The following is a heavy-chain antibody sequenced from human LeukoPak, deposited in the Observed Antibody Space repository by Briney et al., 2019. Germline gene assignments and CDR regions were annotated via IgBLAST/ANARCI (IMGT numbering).Heavy chain of an antibody. Sequence: SETLSLTCAVYGGSFSGYYWSWIRQPPGKGLDWIGYIYYTGNTKYNPSLNSRVTISVDTSKNQFSLELRSVTAADTAVYYCTRVEVHGQSDYWGQGTLVTVSS. V-gene: IGHV4-59*01. CDR3: TRVEVHGQSDY. D-gene: IGHD1-1*01. CDR2: IYYTGNT. CDR1: GGSFSGYY. J-gene: IGHJ4*02.